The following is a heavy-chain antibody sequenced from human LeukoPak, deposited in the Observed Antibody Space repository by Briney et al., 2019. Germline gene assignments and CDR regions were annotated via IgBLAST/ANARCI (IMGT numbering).Heavy chain of an antibody. CDR3: AREGSRYTYGRGSYFDY. V-gene: IGHV1-2*06. J-gene: IGHJ4*01. D-gene: IGHD5-18*01. CDR2: INPNSGDT. Sequence: ASVNVSCKASGYTLTVYYIHWVRQAPGQGLEWMGRINPNSGDTNFAQKFQGRVTMTRDTSISTAYMDLSGLRPDDAAVYYCAREGSRYTYGRGSYFDYWGHGILVTVSS. CDR1: GYTLTVYY.